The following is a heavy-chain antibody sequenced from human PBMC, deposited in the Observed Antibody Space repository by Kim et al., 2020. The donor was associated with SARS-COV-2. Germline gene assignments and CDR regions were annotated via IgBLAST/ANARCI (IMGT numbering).Heavy chain of an antibody. CDR2: IHYTGST. Sequence: SETLSLSCTVSGGSITGYYWRWIRQPPGKGLEYIGFIHYTGSTSYNPSLKSRVTISLDTSRNEFFLKLTSVTAADTAFYYCARDLPGTSAFDIWGQGTLV. J-gene: IGHJ3*02. V-gene: IGHV4-59*01. CDR3: ARDLPGTSAFDI. CDR1: GGSITGYY.